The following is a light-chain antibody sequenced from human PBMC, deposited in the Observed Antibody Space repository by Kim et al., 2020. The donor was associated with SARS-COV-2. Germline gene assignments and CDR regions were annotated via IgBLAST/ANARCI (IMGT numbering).Light chain of an antibody. Sequence: STLSASVGDRVTITCRASQSISSWLAWYQQKPGKAPKLLIYKASSLESGVPSRFSGSGSGTEFTLTISSLQPDDFATYYCQLRRTFGQGTKVEIK. CDR1: QSISSW. V-gene: IGKV1-5*03. J-gene: IGKJ1*01. CDR3: QLRRT. CDR2: KAS.